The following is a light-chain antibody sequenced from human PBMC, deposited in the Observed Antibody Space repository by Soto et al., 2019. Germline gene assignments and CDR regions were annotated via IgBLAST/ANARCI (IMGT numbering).Light chain of an antibody. Sequence: EVVMTQSPATLSVSPGERATLSCRASQTVRNNLAWYQQRPGQAPRLLISDTSTRATGVPARFSGSGSGTEFTLTISSLQSEDFAVYYCQKYNNWPRTCGQGTKGDIK. CDR1: QTVRNN. CDR3: QKYNNWPRT. V-gene: IGKV3-15*01. J-gene: IGKJ1*01. CDR2: DTS.